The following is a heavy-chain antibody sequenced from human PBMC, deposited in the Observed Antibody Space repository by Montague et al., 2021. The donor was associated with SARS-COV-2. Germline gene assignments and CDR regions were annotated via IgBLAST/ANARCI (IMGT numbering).Heavy chain of an antibody. CDR2: PLLESKCYN. J-gene: IGHJ4*02. Sequence: CAISGDSVAELRRRSEENTHEPQSQFDLVGRPLLESKCYNEYAVSVKSLITINPDKSKNQFSLQLNSVTAEDTAVYYCARELRRIIMLVDIRGFDYWGQGTLVTVSS. D-gene: IGHD3-22*01. CDR3: ARELRRIIMLVDIRGFDY. CDR1: GDSVAELRRR. V-gene: IGHV6-1*01.